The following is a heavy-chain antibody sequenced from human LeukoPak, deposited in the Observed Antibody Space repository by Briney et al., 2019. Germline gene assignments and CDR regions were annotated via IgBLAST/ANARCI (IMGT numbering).Heavy chain of an antibody. Sequence: PSETLSLTCTVSGGSISSYYWGWIRQPPGKGLEWIGYIYYSGSTNYNPSLKSRVTISVDTSKNQFSLKLSSVTAADTAVYYCARVKELPCYFDYWGQGTLVTVSS. J-gene: IGHJ4*02. CDR3: ARVKELPCYFDY. CDR2: IYYSGST. V-gene: IGHV4-59*01. CDR1: GGSISSYY. D-gene: IGHD1-26*01.